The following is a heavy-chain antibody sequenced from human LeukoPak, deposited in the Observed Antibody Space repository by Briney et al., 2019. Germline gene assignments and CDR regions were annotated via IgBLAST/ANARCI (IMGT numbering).Heavy chain of an antibody. J-gene: IGHJ5*02. CDR1: GYSISSGYY. D-gene: IGHD2-2*01. V-gene: IGHV4-38-2*01. Sequence: SETLSLTCAVSGYSISSGYYWGWIRQPPGKGLEWIGSIYHSGSTYYNPSLKSRVTISVDTSKNQFSLKLSSVTAADTAVYYCARHPYCSSTSCSKNWFDPWGQGTLVTVPS. CDR2: IYHSGST. CDR3: ARHPYCSSTSCSKNWFDP.